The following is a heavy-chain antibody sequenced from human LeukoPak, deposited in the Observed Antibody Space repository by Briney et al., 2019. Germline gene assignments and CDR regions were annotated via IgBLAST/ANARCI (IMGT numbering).Heavy chain of an antibody. J-gene: IGHJ4*02. Sequence: TSETLSLTCTVSGASISSGSHHWGWFRQPPGKGLEWIGSIYYSGSTYYNPSLKSRVTISIDTSKNQSSLKLSSVTAADTAVYYCASYVWGSYFGPKRFDYWGQGTLVTVSS. CDR1: GASISSGSHH. CDR3: ASYVWGSYFGPKRFDY. CDR2: IYYSGST. D-gene: IGHD3-16*01. V-gene: IGHV4-39*01.